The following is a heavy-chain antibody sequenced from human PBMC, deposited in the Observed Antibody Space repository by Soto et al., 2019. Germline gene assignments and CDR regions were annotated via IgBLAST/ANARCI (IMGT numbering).Heavy chain of an antibody. V-gene: IGHV3-21*01. D-gene: IGHD2-2*01. J-gene: IGHJ4*02. CDR1: GFTFSNYS. Sequence: GGSLRLSCAASGFTFSNYSMNWVRQAPGKGLEWVSSISGGSSYIYYADSVKGRFTISRDNAKNSLSLQMNSLRAEDTAVYFCARDPIPVPMYYFDYWGQGS. CDR3: ARDPIPVPMYYFDY. CDR2: ISGGSSYI.